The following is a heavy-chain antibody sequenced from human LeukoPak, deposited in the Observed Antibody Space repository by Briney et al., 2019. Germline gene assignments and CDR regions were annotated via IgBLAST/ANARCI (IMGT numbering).Heavy chain of an antibody. J-gene: IGHJ5*02. D-gene: IGHD5-18*01. CDR2: ISGSGGST. Sequence: PGGSLRLSCAASGFTFSSYAMSWVRQAPGKGLEWVSAISGSGGSTYYADSVKGRFTIFRDNSKNMLYLQMNSLRAEDTAVYYCAKDVDVSMVSILDAWGQGTLVTVSS. V-gene: IGHV3-23*01. CDR1: GFTFSSYA. CDR3: AKDVDVSMVSILDA.